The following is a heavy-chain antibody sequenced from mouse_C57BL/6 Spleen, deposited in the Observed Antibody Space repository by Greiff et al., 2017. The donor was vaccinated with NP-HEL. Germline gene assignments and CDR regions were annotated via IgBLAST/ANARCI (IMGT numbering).Heavy chain of an antibody. Sequence: EVQGVESGGDLVKPGGSLKLSCAASGFTFSSYGMSWVRQTPDKRLEWVATISSGGSYTYYPDSVKGRFTISRDNAKNTLYLQMSSLKSEDTAMYYCARHRAGAMDYWGQGTSVTVSS. CDR1: GFTFSSYG. V-gene: IGHV5-6*01. J-gene: IGHJ4*01. CDR2: ISSGGSYT. CDR3: ARHRAGAMDY.